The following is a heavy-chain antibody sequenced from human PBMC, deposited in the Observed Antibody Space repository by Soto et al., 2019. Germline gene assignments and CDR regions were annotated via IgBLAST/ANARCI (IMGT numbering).Heavy chain of an antibody. Sequence: SETLSLTCAVYGGSFSGYYWSWIRQPPGKGLEWIGEINHSGSTNYNPSLKSRVTISVDTSKNQFSLKLSSVTAADTAVYYCARDIAYSSSSGGGYWGQGTQVTVSS. V-gene: IGHV4-34*01. CDR2: INHSGST. CDR1: GGSFSGYY. D-gene: IGHD6-6*01. J-gene: IGHJ4*02. CDR3: ARDIAYSSSSGGGY.